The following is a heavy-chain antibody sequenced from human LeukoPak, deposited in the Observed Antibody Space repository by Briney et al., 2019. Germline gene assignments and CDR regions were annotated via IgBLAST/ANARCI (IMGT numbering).Heavy chain of an antibody. CDR3: AKGDFYESSGSFDY. CDR2: ISGSGGST. V-gene: IGHV3-23*01. J-gene: IGHJ4*02. Sequence: GGPLRLSCAASGFTFSSYSMNWVRQAPGKGLEWVSVISGSGGSTYSADSVKGRFAISRDNSKNTLYLQMNSLRAEDTAVYYCAKGDFYESSGSFDYWGQGTLVTVSS. CDR1: GFTFSSYS. D-gene: IGHD3-22*01.